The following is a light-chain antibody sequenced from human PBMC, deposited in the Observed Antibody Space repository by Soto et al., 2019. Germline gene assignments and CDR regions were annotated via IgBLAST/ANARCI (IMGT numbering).Light chain of an antibody. Sequence: NFMLTQPHSVSESPGKTVTISCTSSSGSIASNYVQWYQQRPGSAPPTVIYEDNQRPSGVPDRFSGSIDSSSNSASLTISGLKTEDEADYYCQSYDSSNPVVFGGGTKLTVL. V-gene: IGLV6-57*04. CDR3: QSYDSSNPVV. J-gene: IGLJ2*01. CDR1: SGSIASNY. CDR2: EDN.